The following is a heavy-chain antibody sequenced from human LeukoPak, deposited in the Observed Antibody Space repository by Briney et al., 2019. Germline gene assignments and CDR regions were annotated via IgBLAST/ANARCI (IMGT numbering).Heavy chain of an antibody. Sequence: GGSLRLSCATSGFTFNSYWMHWVRQAPGEGLEWVSGINWSGGSTGYADPLRGRFTISRDNAKSSLYLQMDSLRAEDTALYYCARAPITSPFYFDYWGQGTLVTVSS. CDR2: INWSGGST. V-gene: IGHV3-20*04. CDR3: ARAPITSPFYFDY. D-gene: IGHD2-2*01. J-gene: IGHJ4*02. CDR1: GFTFNSYW.